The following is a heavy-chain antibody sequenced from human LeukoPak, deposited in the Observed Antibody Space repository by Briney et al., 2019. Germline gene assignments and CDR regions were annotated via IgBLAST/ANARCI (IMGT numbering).Heavy chain of an antibody. CDR1: GFTLANYV. J-gene: IGHJ4*02. Sequence: GGSLRLSFAASGFTLANYVTHWVRQAPGRGLEWVAVTSPDEGLKFYGDSVKGRFTISRDNSKNTMYLQMNNLREEDTAVYYCTRDPILGAPDYFDYWGQGTLVTVSS. V-gene: IGHV3-30*04. CDR3: TRDPILGAPDYFDY. D-gene: IGHD1-26*01. CDR2: TSPDEGLK.